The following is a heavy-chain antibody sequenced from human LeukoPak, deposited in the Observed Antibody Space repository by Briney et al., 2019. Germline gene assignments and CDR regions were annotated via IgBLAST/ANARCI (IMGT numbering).Heavy chain of an antibody. CDR2: INHSGST. J-gene: IGHJ4*02. CDR3: ARTTVTKFDAFDY. V-gene: IGHV4-34*01. D-gene: IGHD4-17*01. Sequence: PSETLSLTCAVYGGSFSGYYWSWIRQPPGKGLEWIGEINHSGSTSYNPSLKSRVTISVDTSKNQFSLKLSSVTAADTAVYYCARTTVTKFDAFDYWGQGTLVTVSS. CDR1: GGSFSGYY.